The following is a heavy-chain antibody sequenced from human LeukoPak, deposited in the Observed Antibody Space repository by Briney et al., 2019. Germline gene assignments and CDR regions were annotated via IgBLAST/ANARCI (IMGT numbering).Heavy chain of an antibody. CDR1: GFIFDDYA. J-gene: IGHJ6*02. CDR2: ISWSSGSI. CDR3: AKDTSITIFGVVSSYYGMDV. Sequence: SGGSLRLSCAASGFIFDDYAMHWVRQDPGKGLEWVSGISWSSGSIGYADSVKGRFTISRDNAKNSLYLQMNSLRAEDTALYYCAKDTSITIFGVVSSYYGMDVWGQGTTVTVSS. V-gene: IGHV3-9*01. D-gene: IGHD3-3*01.